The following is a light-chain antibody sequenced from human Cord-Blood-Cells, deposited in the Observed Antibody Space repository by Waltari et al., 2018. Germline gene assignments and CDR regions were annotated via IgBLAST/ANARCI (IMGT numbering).Light chain of an antibody. J-gene: IGLJ3*02. Sequence: QSALTQPASVSGSPGQAVPISCTGTSSDVGGYNSVSWYHQHPGKAPKTMIYDVSNRPSGVPDRFSGSKSGNTASLTISGLQAEDEADYYCCSYTGSCTFVFGGGTKLTVL. CDR3: CSYTGSCTFV. CDR2: DVS. V-gene: IGLV2-11*01. CDR1: SSDVGGYNS.